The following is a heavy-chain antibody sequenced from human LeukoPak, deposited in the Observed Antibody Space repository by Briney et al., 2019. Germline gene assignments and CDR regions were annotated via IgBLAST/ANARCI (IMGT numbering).Heavy chain of an antibody. J-gene: IGHJ5*02. CDR1: GYSFTGYY. CDR3: ARDSCSGGSCTSPWFDP. CDR2: ISPNSGGT. V-gene: IGHV1-2*02. D-gene: IGHD2-15*01. Sequence: ASVKVSCRASGYSFTGYYMHWVRQAPGQGLEWMGWISPNSGGTNYAQKFQGRVTMTRDTSISTAYMELSRLRSDDTAVYYCARDSCSGGSCTSPWFDPWGQGTLVTVSS.